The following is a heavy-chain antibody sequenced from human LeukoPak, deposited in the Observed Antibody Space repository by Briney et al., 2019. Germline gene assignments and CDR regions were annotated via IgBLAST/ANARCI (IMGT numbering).Heavy chain of an antibody. CDR2: INPNSGGT. CDR1: GYTFTGYY. Sequence: ASVKVSCKASGYTFTGYYMHWVRQAPGQGLEWMGWINPNSGGTNYAQKFQGRVTMTRHTSISTAYMELSSLRADDTAVYYCARVPSFIAAVDYWGQGTLVTVSS. J-gene: IGHJ4*02. V-gene: IGHV1-2*02. CDR3: ARVPSFIAAVDY. D-gene: IGHD6-13*01.